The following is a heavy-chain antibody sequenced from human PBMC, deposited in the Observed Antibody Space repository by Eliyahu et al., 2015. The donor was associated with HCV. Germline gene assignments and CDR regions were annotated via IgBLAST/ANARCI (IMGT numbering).Heavy chain of an antibody. V-gene: IGHV3-30*18. CDR1: GFTSSXYG. J-gene: IGHJ4*02. CDR3: AKQSLYNWNEGYYFDY. Sequence: QVQLVXSGGGVVQPGRSLRLSCAASGFTSSXYGMHWVRQAPGKGLEGVAVISYDGSNKYYADSVKGRFTISRDNSKNTLYLQMNSLRAEDTAVYYCAKQSLYNWNEGYYFDYWGQGTLVTVSS. CDR2: ISYDGSNK. D-gene: IGHD1-20*01.